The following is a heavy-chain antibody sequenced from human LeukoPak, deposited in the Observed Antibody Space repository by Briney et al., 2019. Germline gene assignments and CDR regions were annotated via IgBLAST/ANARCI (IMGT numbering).Heavy chain of an antibody. CDR2: ISSSSSYI. V-gene: IGHV3-21*03. D-gene: IGHD6-19*01. CDR3: AREGEQWLVANWFDP. Sequence: PGGSLRLSCAASGFTFSTYSMNWVRQAPGKGLEWVSSISSSSSYIYYADSVKGRFTISRGNAKNSLYLQMNSLRAGDTAVYYCAREGEQWLVANWFDPWGQGTLVTVSS. CDR1: GFTFSTYS. J-gene: IGHJ5*02.